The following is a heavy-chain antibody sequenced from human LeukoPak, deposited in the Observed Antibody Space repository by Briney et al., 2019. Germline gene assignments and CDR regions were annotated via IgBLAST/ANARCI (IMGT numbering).Heavy chain of an antibody. CDR2: MSWNSGSI. CDR1: GFSFDDYA. V-gene: IGHV3-9*01. J-gene: IGHJ4*02. Sequence: GGSLRLSCVASGFSFDDYAMNWVRQAPGKGLEWVAGMSWNSGSIGYADSVKGRFTISRDNAKNSLYLQMNSLRAEDTALYYCAKEKAAETHYYFDCWGQGTLVTVSP. D-gene: IGHD6-13*01. CDR3: AKEKAAETHYYFDC.